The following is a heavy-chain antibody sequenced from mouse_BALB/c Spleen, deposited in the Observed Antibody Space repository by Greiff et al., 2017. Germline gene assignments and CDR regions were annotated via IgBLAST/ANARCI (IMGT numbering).Heavy chain of an antibody. CDR3: ERLGSSDWFAY. V-gene: IGHV5-12-2*01. D-gene: IGHD1-1*01. CDR2: ISNGGGST. J-gene: IGHJ3*01. Sequence: DVQLVESGGGLVQPGGSLKLSCAASGFTFSSYTMSWVRQTPEKRLEWVAYISNGGGSTYYPDTVKGRFTISRDNAKNTLYLQMSSLKSEDTAMYYCERLGSSDWFAYWGQGTLVTVSA. CDR1: GFTFSSYT.